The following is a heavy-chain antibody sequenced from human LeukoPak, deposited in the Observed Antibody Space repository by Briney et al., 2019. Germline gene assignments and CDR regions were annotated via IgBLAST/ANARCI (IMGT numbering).Heavy chain of an antibody. CDR3: ARGRIYYDILTGYYHPQYYYYGMDV. D-gene: IGHD3-9*01. Sequence: GGSLRLSCAASGFTVSNNYMSWVRQAPGKGLEWVSIIYSGGSTFYADSVKGRFTISRDNSKNTLYLQMNSLRAEDTAVYYCARGRIYYDILTGYYHPQYYYYGMDVWGQGTTVTVSS. J-gene: IGHJ6*02. CDR1: GFTVSNNY. CDR2: IYSGGST. V-gene: IGHV3-66*02.